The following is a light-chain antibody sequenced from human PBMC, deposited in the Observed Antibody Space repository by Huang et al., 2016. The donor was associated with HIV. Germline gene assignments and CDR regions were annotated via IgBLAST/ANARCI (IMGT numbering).Light chain of an antibody. Sequence: DIVMTQSPDSLAVSLGERVTINCKSSQSCLYRTNNKNYLAWYQQKPGQPPKLLIYWASTRESGVPDRFSGSGSGTDFTLTISSLQAEDVAVYYCQQYYSTPPTYTFGQGTKLEIK. CDR1: QSCLYRTNNKNY. V-gene: IGKV4-1*01. CDR2: WAS. CDR3: QQYYSTPPTYT. J-gene: IGKJ2*01.